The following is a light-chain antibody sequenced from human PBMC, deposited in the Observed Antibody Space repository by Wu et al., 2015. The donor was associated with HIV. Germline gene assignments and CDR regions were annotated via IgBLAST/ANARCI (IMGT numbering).Light chain of an antibody. CDR1: QDISSY. Sequence: DIQLTQSPSFLSASVGDTVTITCRASQDISSYLVWYQQKPGKAPKLLIYAASTLQSGVPSRFSGSGSGTDFTLTISSLQPEDVATYYCQKYNTAPWTFGQGTKVEMK. V-gene: IGKV1-27*01. CDR2: AAS. J-gene: IGKJ1*01. CDR3: QKYNTAPWT.